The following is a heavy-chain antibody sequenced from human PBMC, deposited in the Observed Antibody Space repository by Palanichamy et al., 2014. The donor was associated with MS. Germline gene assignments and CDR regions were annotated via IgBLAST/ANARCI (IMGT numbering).Heavy chain of an antibody. D-gene: IGHD2-2*02. CDR1: GYTFPTYG. CDR2: SSAHNGHT. V-gene: IGHV1-18*04. CDR3: ARTTCGATTCYTILGTYDI. Sequence: QVQLVQSGAEVKKPGASVKVSCKASGYTFPTYGVTWVRQAPGQGLEWMGWSSAHNGHTNYAQKLQGRVTMTSDTSTNTAYMELRSLSPDDTAICYCARTTCGATTCYTILGTYDIWGQGTLVTVSS. J-gene: IGHJ3*02.